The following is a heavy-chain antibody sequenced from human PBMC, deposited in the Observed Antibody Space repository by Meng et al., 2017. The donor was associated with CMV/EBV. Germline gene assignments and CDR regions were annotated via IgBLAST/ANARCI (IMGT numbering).Heavy chain of an antibody. Sequence: ASVKVSFKASGYTFTSYGISWVRQAPGQGLEWMGWISAYNGNTNYAQKLQGRVTMTTDTSTSTAYMELRSLRSDDTAVYYCARDLTGYCSSTSCYGTWFDPWGQGTLVTVSS. J-gene: IGHJ5*02. CDR3: ARDLTGYCSSTSCYGTWFDP. CDR1: GYTFTSYG. V-gene: IGHV1-18*01. CDR2: ISAYNGNT. D-gene: IGHD2-2*01.